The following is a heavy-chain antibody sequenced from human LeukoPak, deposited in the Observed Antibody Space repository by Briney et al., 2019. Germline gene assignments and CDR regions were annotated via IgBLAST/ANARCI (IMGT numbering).Heavy chain of an antibody. Sequence: PGGSLRLSCAASGFTFSSYAMSWVRQAPGKGLEWVSAISGSGGSTYHADSVKGRFTISRDNSKNTLYLQMNSLRAEDTAVYYCAKVLGDYYDSSGYYGDAFDIWGQGTMVTVSS. CDR2: ISGSGGST. CDR1: GFTFSSYA. V-gene: IGHV3-23*01. CDR3: AKVLGDYYDSSGYYGDAFDI. J-gene: IGHJ3*02. D-gene: IGHD3-22*01.